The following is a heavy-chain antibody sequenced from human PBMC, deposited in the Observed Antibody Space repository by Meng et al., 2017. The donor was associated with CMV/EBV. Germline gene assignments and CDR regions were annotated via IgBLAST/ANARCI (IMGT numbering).Heavy chain of an antibody. Sequence: SAKVSCKASGGTFSSYAISWVRQAPGHGLEWMGGIIPILGIANYAQKFQGRVTITADKSTSTAYMELSSLRSEDTAVYYCARDLLRDYYDSSGLRRGYFDYWGQGTLVTVSS. CDR1: GGTFSSYA. D-gene: IGHD3-22*01. CDR2: IIPILGIA. J-gene: IGHJ4*02. CDR3: ARDLLRDYYDSSGLRRGYFDY. V-gene: IGHV1-69*10.